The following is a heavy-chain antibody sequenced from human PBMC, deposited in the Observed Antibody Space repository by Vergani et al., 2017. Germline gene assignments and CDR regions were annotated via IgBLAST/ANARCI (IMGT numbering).Heavy chain of an antibody. CDR2: INDSGST. J-gene: IGHJ4*02. Sequence: QVQLQQWGPGLLKPSETLSLTCGVYGGSFSAYYWSWIRQPPGEGLEWIGVINDSGSTNYNPSLKSRATISGDTSRKPFSLRLNSVIAAETTMYYCARTRGAVAGYFDYWSQGTQVTVSS. CDR3: ARTRGAVAGYFDY. D-gene: IGHD6-19*01. CDR1: GGSFSAYY. V-gene: IGHV4-34*01.